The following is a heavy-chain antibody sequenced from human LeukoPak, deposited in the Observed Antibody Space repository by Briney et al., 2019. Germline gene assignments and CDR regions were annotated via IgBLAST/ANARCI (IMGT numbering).Heavy chain of an antibody. J-gene: IGHJ4*02. D-gene: IGHD3-22*01. Sequence: TGGSLRLSCAASGFTFSSYAMSWVRQAPGKGLEWVSAISGSGGSTYYADSVKGRFTISRDNSKNTLYLQMNSLRAEDTAVYYCARATYYYDSSGYYYGPYYFDYWGQGTLVTVSS. CDR2: ISGSGGST. V-gene: IGHV3-23*01. CDR1: GFTFSSYA. CDR3: ARATYYYDSSGYYYGPYYFDY.